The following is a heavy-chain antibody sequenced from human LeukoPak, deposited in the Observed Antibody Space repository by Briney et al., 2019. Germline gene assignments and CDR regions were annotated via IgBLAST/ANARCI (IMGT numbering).Heavy chain of an antibody. CDR1: GFTFSSYS. V-gene: IGHV3-48*01. CDR3: ARDQIHGWPRRSGYYYMDV. Sequence: PGGSLRLSCAASGFTFSSYSMNWVRQAPGKGLEWFSYISSSSSTIYYADSVQGRFTISRDNAKNSLYLQMNSLRAEDTAVYYCARDQIHGWPRRSGYYYMDVWGKGTTVTVSS. CDR2: ISSSSSTI. D-gene: IGHD6-19*01. J-gene: IGHJ6*03.